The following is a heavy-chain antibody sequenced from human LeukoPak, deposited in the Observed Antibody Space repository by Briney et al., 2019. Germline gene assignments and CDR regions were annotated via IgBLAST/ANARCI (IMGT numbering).Heavy chain of an antibody. CDR3: ATASDWLLKPYFDY. V-gene: IGHV1-24*01. J-gene: IGHJ4*02. D-gene: IGHD3-9*01. CDR1: GYTLTELS. CDR2: FDPEDGET. Sequence: VASVKVSCKVSGYTLTELSMHWVRQAPGKGLEWMGGFDPEDGETIYAQKFQGRVTMTEDTSTDTAYMELSSLRSEDTAVYYCATASDWLLKPYFDYWGQGTLVTVSS.